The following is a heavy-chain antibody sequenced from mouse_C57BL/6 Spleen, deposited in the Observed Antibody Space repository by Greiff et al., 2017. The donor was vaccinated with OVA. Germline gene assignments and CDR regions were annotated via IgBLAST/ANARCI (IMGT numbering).Heavy chain of an antibody. D-gene: IGHD1-1*01. Sequence: EVQLQESGPGLVKPSQSLSLTCSVTGYSITSGYYWNWIRQFPGNKLEWMGYISYDGSNNYNPSLKNRISITRDTSKNQFFLKLNSVTTEDTATYYCARGVTTVVAPLLRYFDVWGTGTTVTVSS. CDR3: ARGVTTVVAPLLRYFDV. V-gene: IGHV3-6*01. J-gene: IGHJ1*03. CDR2: ISYDGSN. CDR1: GYSITSGYY.